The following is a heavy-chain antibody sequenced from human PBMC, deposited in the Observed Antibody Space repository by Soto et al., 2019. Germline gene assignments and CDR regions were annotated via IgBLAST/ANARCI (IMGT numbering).Heavy chain of an antibody. CDR2: IIPIFGTA. Sequence: QVQLVQSGGEVKKPGSSVKVSCKASGGTFSSYAISWVRQAPGQGLEWVGGIIPIFGTANYAQKFQGRVTITADESTSTAYMELSSLRSEDTAVYYCARGLGRVRGVIYYYYGMDVWGQGTTVTVSS. D-gene: IGHD3-10*01. CDR1: GGTFSSYA. CDR3: ARGLGRVRGVIYYYYGMDV. J-gene: IGHJ6*02. V-gene: IGHV1-69*01.